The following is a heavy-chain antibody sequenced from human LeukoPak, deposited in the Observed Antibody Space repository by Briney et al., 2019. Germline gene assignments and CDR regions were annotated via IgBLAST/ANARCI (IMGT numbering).Heavy chain of an antibody. CDR2: ISSSSSYI. CDR3: ARTIAAAGSYYYYGMDV. Sequence: PGGSLRLSCAASGFTFSSYSMNWVRQAPGKGLEWVSSISSSSSYIYYADSVKGRFTISRDNAKNSLYLQMNSLRAEDTAVYYCARTIAAAGSYYYYGMDVWGQGTTVTVSS. D-gene: IGHD6-13*01. V-gene: IGHV3-21*01. CDR1: GFTFSSYS. J-gene: IGHJ6*02.